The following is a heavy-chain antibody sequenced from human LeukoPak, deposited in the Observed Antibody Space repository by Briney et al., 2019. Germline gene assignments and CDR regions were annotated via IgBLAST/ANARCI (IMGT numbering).Heavy chain of an antibody. CDR3: ARVGSHYYYYYMDV. CDR1: GVSISSYY. V-gene: IGHV4-59*01. CDR2: IYYSGST. Sequence: SETLSLTCTVSGVSISSYYWSWIPQPPGKGLEWIGYIYYSGSTNYNPPLKSRVTISVDTSKQQFSLKLRSVTAADAAVYYCARVGSHYYYYYMDVWGKGTTVTVSS. D-gene: IGHD2-15*01. J-gene: IGHJ6*03.